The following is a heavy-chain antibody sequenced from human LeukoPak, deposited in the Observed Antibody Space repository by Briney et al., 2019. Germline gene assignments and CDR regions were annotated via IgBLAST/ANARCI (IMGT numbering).Heavy chain of an antibody. Sequence: GGSLRLSCAASGFTVSSNYMSWVRQAPGKGLEWVSVIYSGGSTYYADSVKGRFTISRDNSKNTLYLQMNSPRAEDTAVYYCAKDLVNYDSNRWAFDIWGQGTMVTVSS. CDR2: IYSGGST. CDR3: AKDLVNYDSNRWAFDI. J-gene: IGHJ3*02. D-gene: IGHD3-22*01. V-gene: IGHV3-66*02. CDR1: GFTVSSNY.